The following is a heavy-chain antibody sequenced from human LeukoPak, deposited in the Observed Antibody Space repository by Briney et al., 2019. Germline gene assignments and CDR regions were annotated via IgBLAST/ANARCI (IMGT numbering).Heavy chain of an antibody. CDR1: GYTFTSYG. J-gene: IGHJ4*02. CDR3: ARVPVDIVATTPDY. D-gene: IGHD5-12*01. Sequence: GASVKVSCKASGYTFTSYGISWVRQAPGQGLEWVGWISAYNGNTNYAQKLQGRVTMTTDTSTSTAYMELRSPRSDDTAVYYCARVPVDIVATTPDYWGQGTLVTVSS. V-gene: IGHV1-18*01. CDR2: ISAYNGNT.